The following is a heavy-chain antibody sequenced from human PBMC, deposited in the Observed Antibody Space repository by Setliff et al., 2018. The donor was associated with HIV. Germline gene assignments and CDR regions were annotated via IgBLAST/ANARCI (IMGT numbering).Heavy chain of an antibody. CDR1: GYSISSGYY. Sequence: SETLSLTCNVSGYSISSGYYWGWIRQPPGKGLEWIGAMFHSGSSYLNPSLKSRVTMSVDTSKNQFSLKLTSVTAADTAVYYCARGSGYWGQGTLVTVSS. J-gene: IGHJ4*02. V-gene: IGHV4-38-2*02. D-gene: IGHD3-10*01. CDR3: ARGSGY. CDR2: MFHSGSS.